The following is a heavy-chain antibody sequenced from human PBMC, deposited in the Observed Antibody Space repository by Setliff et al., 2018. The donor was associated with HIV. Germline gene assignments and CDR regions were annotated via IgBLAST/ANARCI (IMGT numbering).Heavy chain of an antibody. J-gene: IGHJ4*02. CDR1: GDSVSSTDCL. Sequence: PSETLSLTCSVSGDSVSSTDCLWGWVRQPPGMGLQWIVTLYNSEITNYNPSFKNRVTMSVDKSRNHFSLILNSVTAADTAIYYCVRASLPGNHVFFDYWAQGRLGTVSS. V-gene: IGHV4-39*07. CDR3: VRASLPGNHVFFDY. CDR2: LYNSEIT.